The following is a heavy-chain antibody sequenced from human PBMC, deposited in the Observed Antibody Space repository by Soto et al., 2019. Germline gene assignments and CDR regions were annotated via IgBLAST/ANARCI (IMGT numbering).Heavy chain of an antibody. D-gene: IGHD1-26*01. CDR2: IYDTGST. V-gene: IGHV4-31*03. Sequence: SETLSLTCTVSGGSISSGGYYWSWIRQQPGKGLEWIGYIYDTGSTYYNPSLKSRVTISFDTSKNQFSLNVNSVTAADTAVYYCARTWELIKFDYWGQGTRVTVS. J-gene: IGHJ4*02. CDR1: GGSISSGGYY. CDR3: ARTWELIKFDY.